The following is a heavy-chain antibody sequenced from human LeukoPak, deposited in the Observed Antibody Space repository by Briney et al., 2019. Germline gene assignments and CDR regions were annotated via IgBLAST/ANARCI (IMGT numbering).Heavy chain of an antibody. V-gene: IGHV3-7*01. D-gene: IGHD4-17*01. Sequence: GGSLRLSCAASGFTFSSYWMSWVRQAPGKGLEWVANIKQDGSEKYYVDSVKGRFTISRDNAKNSLYLQMNSLRAVDTAVYYCARGEVDDYGDYYYYYGMDVWGQGTTVTVSS. CDR1: GFTFSSYW. CDR3: ARGEVDDYGDYYYYYGMDV. CDR2: IKQDGSEK. J-gene: IGHJ6*02.